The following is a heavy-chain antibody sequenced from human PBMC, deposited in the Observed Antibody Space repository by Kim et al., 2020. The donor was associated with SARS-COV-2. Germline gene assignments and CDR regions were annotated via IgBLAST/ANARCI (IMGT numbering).Heavy chain of an antibody. Sequence: KGRFTISRHNSKNTLYLQMNSLRAEDTAVYYCALYYYDSSGYYPYWYFDLWGRGTLVTVSS. CDR3: ALYYYDSSGYYPYWYFDL. V-gene: IGHV3-53*04. J-gene: IGHJ2*01. D-gene: IGHD3-22*01.